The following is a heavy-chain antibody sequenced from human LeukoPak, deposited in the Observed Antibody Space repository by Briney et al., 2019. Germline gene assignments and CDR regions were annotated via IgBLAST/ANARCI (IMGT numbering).Heavy chain of an antibody. CDR3: TRNAPLTGDFDF. CDR2: MNPNTGNT. V-gene: IGHV1-8*01. CDR1: GYTFTSYD. J-gene: IGHJ4*02. Sequence: ASVKVSCKASGYTFTSYDINWVRQAAGQGLEWLGWMNPNTGNTGYAHKFQGRVTMTRNTAISTAYMELNSLRSEDTAVYYCTRNAPLTGDFDFWGPGTLVTVSS. D-gene: IGHD3-9*01.